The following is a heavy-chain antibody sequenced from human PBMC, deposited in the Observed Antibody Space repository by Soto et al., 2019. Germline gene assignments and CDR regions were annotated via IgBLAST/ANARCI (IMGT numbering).Heavy chain of an antibody. CDR2: ISGSGGST. CDR1: GFTFSSYG. V-gene: IGHV3-23*01. J-gene: IGHJ4*02. CDR3: AKTPGYDFRPAYYFDY. D-gene: IGHD3-3*01. Sequence: GGSLRLSCAASGFTFSSYGMHWVRQAPGKGLEWVSAISGSGGSTYYADSVKGRFTISRDNSKNTLYLQMNSLRAEDTAVYYCAKTPGYDFRPAYYFDYWGQGTLVTVS.